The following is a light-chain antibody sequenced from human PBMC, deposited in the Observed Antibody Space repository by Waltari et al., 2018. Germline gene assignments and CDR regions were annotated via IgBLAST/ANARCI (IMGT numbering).Light chain of an antibody. J-gene: IGLJ1*01. CDR3: SSYTSSATLV. CDR2: AVT. V-gene: IGLV2-14*01. Sequence: QSALTQPASVSGSPGQSITVSCPGTSSAVGGSHSVSWYQQHPGKAPKVMIYAVTNRPSGVSNRFSGSKSGNTASLTISGLQAEDEADYYCSSYTSSATLVFGTGTKVTVL. CDR1: SSAVGGSHS.